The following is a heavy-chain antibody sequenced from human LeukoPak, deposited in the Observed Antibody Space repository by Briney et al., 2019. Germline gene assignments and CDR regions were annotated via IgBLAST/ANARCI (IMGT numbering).Heavy chain of an antibody. V-gene: IGHV3-64*01. CDR2: ISSNGGST. D-gene: IGHD5-18*01. CDR3: ASKRGYSYALGD. CDR1: GFTFSNYA. Sequence: PGGSLRLSRAASGFTFSNYAMHWVRQAPGKGLEYVSAISSNGGSTYYANSVTGRFTISRDNSKKTLYLQMGSLRAEDMAVYYCASKRGYSYALGDWGQGTLVTVSS. J-gene: IGHJ4*02.